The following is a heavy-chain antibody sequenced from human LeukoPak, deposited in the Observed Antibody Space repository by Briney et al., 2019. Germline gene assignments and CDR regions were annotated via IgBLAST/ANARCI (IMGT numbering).Heavy chain of an antibody. CDR3: AKDRGSSWYVPGTFDY. V-gene: IGHV3-23*01. CDR1: GFTFSSYA. D-gene: IGHD6-13*01. CDR2: ISGSGGST. Sequence: QSGGSLRLSCVASGFTFSSYAMSWVRQAPGKGLEWVSAISGSGGSTYYADSVKGRFTISRDNSKNTLYLQMNSLRAEDTAVYYCAKDRGSSWYVPGTFDYWGQGTLVTVSS. J-gene: IGHJ4*02.